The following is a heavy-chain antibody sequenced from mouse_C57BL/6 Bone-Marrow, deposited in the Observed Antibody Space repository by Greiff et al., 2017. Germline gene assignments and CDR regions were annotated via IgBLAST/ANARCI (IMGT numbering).Heavy chain of an antibody. Sequence: VQLQQSGAELVKPGASVKMSCKASGYTFTSYWITWVKQRPGQGLEWIGDIYPTSVRTNYNEKFKSKAILTVDTASNTAYMQLSSLTSEDSAVFYCARSGPLGRSFDYWGQGTTLTVSS. J-gene: IGHJ2*01. V-gene: IGHV1-55*01. CDR3: ARSGPLGRSFDY. D-gene: IGHD4-1*01. CDR1: GYTFTSYW. CDR2: IYPTSVRT.